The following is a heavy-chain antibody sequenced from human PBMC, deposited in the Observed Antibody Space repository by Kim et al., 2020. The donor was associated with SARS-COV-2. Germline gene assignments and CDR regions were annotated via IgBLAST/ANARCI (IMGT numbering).Heavy chain of an antibody. CDR1: GGSFSGYY. CDR3: ARYGIYITMVRGVIIPPRFDP. J-gene: IGHJ5*02. Sequence: SETLSLTCAVYGGSFSGYYWSWIRQPPGKGLEWIGEINHSGSTNYNPSLKSRVTISVDTSKNQFSLKLSSVTAADTAVYYCARYGIYITMVRGVIIPPRFDPWGQGTLVTVSS. D-gene: IGHD3-10*01. V-gene: IGHV4-34*01. CDR2: INHSGST.